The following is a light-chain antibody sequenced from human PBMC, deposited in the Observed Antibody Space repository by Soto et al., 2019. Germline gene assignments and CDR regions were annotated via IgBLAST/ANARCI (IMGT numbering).Light chain of an antibody. CDR2: KAS. CDR1: QSISSW. J-gene: IGKJ2*02. Sequence: DIQMTQSPSTLSASVGDRVTITCRASQSISSWLAWYQQKPGKAPKLLIYKASSLESGVPSRFSGSGSETEFTLTISSLQPDDFATYYCQQYNSWWTFGQGNKLEIK. CDR3: QQYNSWWT. V-gene: IGKV1-5*03.